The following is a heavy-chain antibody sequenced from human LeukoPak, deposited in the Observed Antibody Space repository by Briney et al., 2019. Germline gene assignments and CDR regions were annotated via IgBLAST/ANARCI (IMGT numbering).Heavy chain of an antibody. CDR1: GFTFSSYG. CDR3: ARTSYYYDSSGYIGY. V-gene: IGHV3-33*01. Sequence: PGGSLRLSCAASGFTFSSYGMHWVRQAPGKGLERVAVIWYDGSNKYYADSVKGRFTISRDNSKNTLYLQMNSLRAEDTAVYYCARTSYYYDSSGYIGYWGQGTLVTVSS. D-gene: IGHD3-22*01. CDR2: IWYDGSNK. J-gene: IGHJ4*02.